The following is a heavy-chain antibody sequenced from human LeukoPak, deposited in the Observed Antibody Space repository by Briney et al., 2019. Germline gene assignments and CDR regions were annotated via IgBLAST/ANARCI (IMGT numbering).Heavy chain of an antibody. D-gene: IGHD3-10*02. CDR2: ISGSGGST. CDR3: AKSPFVRGVIMPFDY. J-gene: IGHJ4*02. V-gene: IGHV3-23*01. Sequence: GGSLRLSCAASGFTFSSYAMSWVRQAPGKGLEWVSAISGSGGSTYYADSVKGRFTISRDNSKNTLYLQMNSLRAEGTAVYYCAKSPFVRGVIMPFDYWGQGTLVTVSS. CDR1: GFTFSSYA.